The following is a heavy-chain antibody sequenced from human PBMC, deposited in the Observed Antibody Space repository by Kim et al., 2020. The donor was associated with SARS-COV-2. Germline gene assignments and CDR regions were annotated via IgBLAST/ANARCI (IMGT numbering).Heavy chain of an antibody. J-gene: IGHJ6*01. V-gene: IGHV4-39*01. CDR1: GGSLSSSSYY. D-gene: IGHD6-19*01. Sequence: SETLSLNCTVSGGSLSSSSYYWGWIRQPPGKGLEWIGTTYYSGNTYYNPSLKILVTISVDTSKNQFSLNLGSVTAADTAVYYCARHQRYSSGWYAAFYY. CDR3: ARHQRYSSGWYAAFYY. CDR2: TYYSGNT.